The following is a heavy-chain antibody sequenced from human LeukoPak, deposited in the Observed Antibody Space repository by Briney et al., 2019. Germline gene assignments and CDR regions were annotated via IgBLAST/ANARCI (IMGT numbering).Heavy chain of an antibody. J-gene: IGHJ5*02. Sequence: GASVKVSCKASGYTFTSYGISWVRQAPGQGLEWMGWISAYNGNTNYAQKLQGRVTMTTDTSTSTAYMELRSLRSDDTAMYYCARDSSSWYGGWFDPWGQGTLVTVSS. CDR2: ISAYNGNT. CDR1: GYTFTSYG. V-gene: IGHV1-18*01. D-gene: IGHD6-13*01. CDR3: ARDSSSWYGGWFDP.